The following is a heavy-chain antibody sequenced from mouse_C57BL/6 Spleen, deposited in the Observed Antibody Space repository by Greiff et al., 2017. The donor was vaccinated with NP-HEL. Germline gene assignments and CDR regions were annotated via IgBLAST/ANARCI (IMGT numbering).Heavy chain of an antibody. V-gene: IGHV1-80*01. J-gene: IGHJ4*01. D-gene: IGHD3-3*01. CDR3: ARKRAAYAMDY. CDR1: GYAFSSYW. CDR2: IYPGDGDP. Sequence: QVQLQQSGAELVKPGASVKISCKASGYAFSSYWMNWVKQRPGKGLEWIGQIYPGDGDPTYKGKFKGKATLPADKSSSTAYMQLSSLTSEDSAVYFCARKRAAYAMDYWGQGTSVTVSS.